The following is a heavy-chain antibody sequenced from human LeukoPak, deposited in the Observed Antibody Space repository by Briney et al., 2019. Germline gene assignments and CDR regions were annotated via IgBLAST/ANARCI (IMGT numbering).Heavy chain of an antibody. CDR1: GYSISSGYY. CDR2: IYHSGST. V-gene: IGHV4-38-2*02. Sequence: SETLSLTCTVSGYSISSGYYWGWIRQPPGKGLEWIGSIYHSGSTYYNPSLKSRVTISVDTSKNQFSLKLSSVTAADTAVYYCARAYESTSSNWFDPWGQGTLVTVSS. J-gene: IGHJ5*02. CDR3: ARAYESTSSNWFDP. D-gene: IGHD2-2*01.